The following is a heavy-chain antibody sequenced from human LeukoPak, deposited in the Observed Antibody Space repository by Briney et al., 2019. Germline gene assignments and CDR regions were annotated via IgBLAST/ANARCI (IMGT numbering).Heavy chain of an antibody. CDR3: ARHGALGYCSSTSCPNWFDP. J-gene: IGHJ5*02. V-gene: IGHV4-59*08. D-gene: IGHD2-2*01. CDR1: GGSISLYY. Sequence: SETLPLTCTVSGGSISLYYWRWIRQPPGKGLEWIGYIYYSGSTNYNPSLKSRVTIPVDTSKNQFSLKLSSVTAADTAVYYCARHGALGYCSSTSCPNWFDPWGQGTLVTVSS. CDR2: IYYSGST.